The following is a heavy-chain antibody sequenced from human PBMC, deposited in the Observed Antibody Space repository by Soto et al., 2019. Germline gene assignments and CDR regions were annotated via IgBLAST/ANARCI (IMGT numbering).Heavy chain of an antibody. CDR2: ISASGGST. V-gene: IGHV3-23*01. CDR3: AKLDNYDFWSDSSHNWFDP. J-gene: IGHJ5*02. Sequence: EVQLLESGGGLVQPGGSLRLSCAASGFTFSSYAMSWVRQAPGKGLEWVSAISASGGSTYYADSVKGRFTISRDHPKNTLYLQMNSLRADDTAVYYCAKLDNYDFWSDSSHNWFDPWGQGTLVTVSS. CDR1: GFTFSSYA. D-gene: IGHD3-3*01.